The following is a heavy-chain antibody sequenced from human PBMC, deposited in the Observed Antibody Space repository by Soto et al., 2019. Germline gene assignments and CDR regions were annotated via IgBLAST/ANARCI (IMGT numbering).Heavy chain of an antibody. CDR3: AKDAIANNGIWEPFDM. Sequence: EVQLLESGGGLVQPGGSLRLSCAASGFNFTAYAMSWVRQAPGKGLEWVSGDPIFYAASVRGRFTVSRDNSKNTLFLQMSSLRADDTAIYYCAKDAIANNGIWEPFDMWGRGTGVTVSS. V-gene: IGHV3-23*01. J-gene: IGHJ3*02. CDR1: GFNFTAYA. CDR2: DPI. D-gene: IGHD2-8*01.